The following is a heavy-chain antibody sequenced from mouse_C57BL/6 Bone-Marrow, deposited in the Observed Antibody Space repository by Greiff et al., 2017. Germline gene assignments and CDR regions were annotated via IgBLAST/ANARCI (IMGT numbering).Heavy chain of an antibody. V-gene: IGHV7-1*01. Sequence: EVQVVESGGGLVQSGRSLRLSCATSGFTFSDFYMEWVRQAPGKGLEWIAASRNKANDYTTEYSASVKGRFIVSRDTSQSILYLQMNALRAEDPAIYYCARDLGRGYFDYWGQGTTLTVSS. J-gene: IGHJ2*01. CDR2: SRNKANDYTT. D-gene: IGHD4-1*01. CDR3: ARDLGRGYFDY. CDR1: GFTFSDFY.